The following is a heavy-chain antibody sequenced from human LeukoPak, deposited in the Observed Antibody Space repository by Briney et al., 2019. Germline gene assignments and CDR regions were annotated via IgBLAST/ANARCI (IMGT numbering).Heavy chain of an antibody. J-gene: IGHJ5*02. V-gene: IGHV4-59*01. CDR1: GGSISSYY. CDR2: IYYSGST. CDR3: AREIVATTPHLINWFDP. D-gene: IGHD5-12*01. Sequence: PSETLSLTCTVSGGSISSYYWSWIRQPPGKGLEWIGYIYYSGSTNYNPSLKSRVTISVDTSKNQFSLKLSSVTAADTAVYYCAREIVATTPHLINWFDPWGQGTLVTVSS.